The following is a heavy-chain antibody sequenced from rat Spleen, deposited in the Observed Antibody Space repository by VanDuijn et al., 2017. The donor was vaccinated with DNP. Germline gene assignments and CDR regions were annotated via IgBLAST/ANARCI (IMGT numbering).Heavy chain of an antibody. V-gene: IGHV5-31*01. CDR1: GFTFNNYW. D-gene: IGHD1-12*02. Sequence: EVQLVESGGGLVQPGRSLKLSCVASGFTFNNYWMTWIRQAPTEGLEWVASISYDGSSTYYRDSVKGRFTISRDNSKNILYLQMNKLRSEDTATYYCARHDGSTDWFAYWGQGTLVTVSS. CDR2: ISYDGSST. J-gene: IGHJ3*01. CDR3: ARHDGSTDWFAY.